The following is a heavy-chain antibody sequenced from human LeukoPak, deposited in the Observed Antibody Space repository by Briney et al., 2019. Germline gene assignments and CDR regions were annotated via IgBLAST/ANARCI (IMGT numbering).Heavy chain of an antibody. CDR1: GFTFSNDW. CDR2: INQDESKK. D-gene: IGHD3-10*01. V-gene: IGHV3-7*01. CDR3: ARDDHYGSGSYHFDY. J-gene: IGHJ4*02. Sequence: GGSLRLSCAASGFTFSNDWMCWVRQAPGKGLEWVANINQDESKKYYADSVKGRFTISRDNAKNSLYLQMNNLRDEDTAVYYCARDDHYGSGSYHFDYWGQGTRVTVSS.